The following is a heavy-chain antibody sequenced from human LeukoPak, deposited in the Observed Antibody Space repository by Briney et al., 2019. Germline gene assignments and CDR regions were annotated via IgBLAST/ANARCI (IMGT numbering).Heavy chain of an antibody. Sequence: PGGSLRLSCAASGFTFSSYWMHWVRQAPGKGLVWVSRINSDGSSTSYADSVKGRFTISRDNAKNTLYLQMNSLRAEDTAVYYCAKVYYDILTGYRVDGMDVWGQGTTVTVSS. CDR2: INSDGSST. CDR3: AKVYYDILTGYRVDGMDV. J-gene: IGHJ6*02. D-gene: IGHD3-9*01. V-gene: IGHV3-74*01. CDR1: GFTFSSYW.